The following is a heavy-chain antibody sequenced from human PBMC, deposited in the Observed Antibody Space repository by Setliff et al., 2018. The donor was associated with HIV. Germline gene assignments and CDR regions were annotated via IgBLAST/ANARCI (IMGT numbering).Heavy chain of an antibody. V-gene: IGHV4-61*09. D-gene: IGHD2-21*02. CDR3: ARVPPGTERLGYYYYYYMDV. CDR1: GDSMTSGSFY. CDR2: VHSTLST. J-gene: IGHJ6*03. Sequence: PSETLSLTCTVSGDSMTSGSFYWSWVRQPAGKGLEWIGQVHSTLSTNYNPSLKSRLSISADTSKNQFSLKLSSVTAADTAVYCCARVPPGTERLGYYYYYYMDVWGKGTTVTVSS.